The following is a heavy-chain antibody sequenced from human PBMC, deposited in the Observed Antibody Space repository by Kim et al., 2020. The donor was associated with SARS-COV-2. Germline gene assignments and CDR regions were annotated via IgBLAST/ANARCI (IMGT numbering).Heavy chain of an antibody. CDR1: GGSISSGGYY. V-gene: IGHV4-31*03. CDR3: ARVGVTTVASHWFDP. Sequence: SETLSLTCTVSGGSISSGGYYWSWIRQHPGKGLEWIGYIYYSGSTYYNPSLKSRVTISVDTSKNQFSLKLSSVTAADTAVYYCARVGVTTVASHWFDPWGQGTLVTVSS. D-gene: IGHD4-17*01. J-gene: IGHJ5*02. CDR2: IYYSGST.